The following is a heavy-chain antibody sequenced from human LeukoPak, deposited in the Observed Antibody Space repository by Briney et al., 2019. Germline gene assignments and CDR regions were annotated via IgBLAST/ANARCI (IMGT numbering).Heavy chain of an antibody. CDR3: ARRSEYSPPWSYYYYMDV. D-gene: IGHD6-6*01. CDR1: GFTFSSYA. Sequence: PGGSLRLSCAASGFTFSSYAMHWVRQAPGKGLEWVAVISYDGSNKYYADSVKGRFTISRDNSKNTLYLQMNSLRAEDTAVYYCARRSEYSPPWSYYYYMDVWGKGTTVTVSS. V-gene: IGHV3-30*04. J-gene: IGHJ6*03. CDR2: ISYDGSNK.